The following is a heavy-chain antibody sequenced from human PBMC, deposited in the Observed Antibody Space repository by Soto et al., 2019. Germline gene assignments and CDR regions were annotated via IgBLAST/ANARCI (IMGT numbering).Heavy chain of an antibody. CDR2: IILIFGTA. CDR3: ARESGYSYGPFDY. D-gene: IGHD5-18*01. Sequence: SVKVSCKASGGTFSSYAISWVRQAPGQGLEWMGGIILIFGTANYAQKFQGRVTITADESTSTAYMELSSLRSEDTAVYYCARESGYSYGPFDYWGQGTLVTVSS. J-gene: IGHJ4*02. CDR1: GGTFSSYA. V-gene: IGHV1-69*13.